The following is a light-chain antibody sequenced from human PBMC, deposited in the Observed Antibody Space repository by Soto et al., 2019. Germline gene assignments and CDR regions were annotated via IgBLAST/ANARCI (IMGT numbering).Light chain of an antibody. CDR1: QDINIY. V-gene: IGKV1-33*01. J-gene: IGKJ5*01. Sequence: DIHITHYPWSLISSLVDRVTITCQATQDINIYLNWYQQKPGKAPNLLIYDASNLEIAVPSRFSGSGSGTHFTFTISSLQTEDIGTYYCQQYDILPITFGRGARLEIK. CDR3: QQYDILPIT. CDR2: DAS.